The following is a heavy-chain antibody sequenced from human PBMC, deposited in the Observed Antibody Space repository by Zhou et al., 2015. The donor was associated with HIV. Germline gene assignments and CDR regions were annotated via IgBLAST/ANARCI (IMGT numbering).Heavy chain of an antibody. CDR3: ARDKSDSGWYFFDY. CDR2: INPKDGVT. Sequence: QVQLVQSGAEVTKPGASMKVSCKASGYTFTNYYIHWVRQAPGQGLEWMGRINPKDGVTNYAQKFQGRVTMTRSITTAYMELGRLRSDDTALYYCARDKSDSGWYFFDYWGLGSLVTVS. D-gene: IGHD6-19*01. J-gene: IGHJ4*02. CDR1: GYTFTNYY. V-gene: IGHV1-2*06.